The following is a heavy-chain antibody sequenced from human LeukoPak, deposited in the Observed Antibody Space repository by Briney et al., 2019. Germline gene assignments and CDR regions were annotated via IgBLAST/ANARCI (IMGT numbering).Heavy chain of an antibody. CDR1: GGSIRSSH. CDR2: IYYSGTS. CDR3: AKAAGYSTIYWFDP. V-gene: IGHV4-59*01. J-gene: IGHJ5*02. Sequence: PSETLSLTCTVSGGSIRSSHWSWIRQPPGKGLEFIGYIYYSGTSNYNPSLKSRVTMSVDTSNNQFSLKLNSVAAADTAVYYCAKAAGYSTIYWFDPWGQGTLVTVSS. D-gene: IGHD6-13*01.